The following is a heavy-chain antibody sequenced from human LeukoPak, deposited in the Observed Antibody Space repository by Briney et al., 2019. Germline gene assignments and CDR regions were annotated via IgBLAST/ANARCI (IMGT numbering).Heavy chain of an antibody. Sequence: ASVKVCCTGSGATFSSYAISWVRLPHAPGLEWKGRIILIFGKANYAQKFQGRVTITTDGSTSTAYMELSSLRPEDTAVYYCARRYSYPDAFDIWGQGTMVTVSS. CDR1: GATFSSYA. V-gene: IGHV1-69*05. J-gene: IGHJ3*02. CDR2: IILIFGKA. CDR3: ARRYSYPDAFDI. D-gene: IGHD5-18*01.